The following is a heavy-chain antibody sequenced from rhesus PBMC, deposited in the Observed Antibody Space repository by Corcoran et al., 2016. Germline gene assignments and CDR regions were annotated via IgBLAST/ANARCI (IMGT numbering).Heavy chain of an antibody. CDR1: GYSFNNYW. V-gene: IGHV5-20*02. CDR2: IDPSNSDA. CDR3: ARGRTLGFDY. D-gene: IGHD2-39*01. J-gene: IGHJ4*01. Sequence: EVQLVQSGAEVKRPGESLKISCKTSGYSFNNYWISWVRQMSGKGLECMGAIDPSNSDARYSPSCQGQGTLSADKSISTAYRQWSSLKASDTATYYCARGRTLGFDYWGQGVLVTVSS.